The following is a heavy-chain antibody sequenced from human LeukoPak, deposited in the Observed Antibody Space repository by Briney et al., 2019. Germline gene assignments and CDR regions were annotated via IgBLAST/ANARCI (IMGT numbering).Heavy chain of an antibody. CDR3: ARDGASTDDY. D-gene: IGHD2-2*01. Sequence: ASVRVSCKTSGYTFSNFGINWVRQAPGQGLEWMGWISGNNDNPNYGQKFQGRFTVTTDSSTSTAYMELRNLKFDDTAVYYCARDGASTDDYWGQGTLVTVSS. V-gene: IGHV1-18*01. CDR2: ISGNNDNP. CDR1: GYTFSNFG. J-gene: IGHJ4*02.